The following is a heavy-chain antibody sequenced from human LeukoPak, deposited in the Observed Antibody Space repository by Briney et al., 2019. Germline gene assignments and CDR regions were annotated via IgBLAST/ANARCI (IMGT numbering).Heavy chain of an antibody. D-gene: IGHD6-13*01. CDR2: INHSGST. V-gene: IGHV4-34*01. CDR3: AGGTGYSSSWYDY. Sequence: PSETLSLTCAVYGGSFSGYYWSWIRQPPGKGLEWIGEINHSGSTNYNPSLKSRVTISVDTSKNQFSLKLSSVTAADTAVYYCAGGTGYSSSWYDYWGQGTLVTVPS. CDR1: GGSFSGYY. J-gene: IGHJ4*02.